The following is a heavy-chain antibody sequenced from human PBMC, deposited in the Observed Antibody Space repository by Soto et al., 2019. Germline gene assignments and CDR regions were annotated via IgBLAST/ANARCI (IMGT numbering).Heavy chain of an antibody. Sequence: PGGSLRLSCAASGFTFSSYWMHWVRQAPGKGLVWVSRINSDGSSTSYADSVKGRFTISRDNAKNTLYLQMNSLRAEDTAVYYCARVYYDSSGSSGFDPWGQGTLVTVSS. D-gene: IGHD3-22*01. V-gene: IGHV3-74*01. J-gene: IGHJ5*02. CDR2: INSDGSST. CDR1: GFTFSSYW. CDR3: ARVYYDSSGSSGFDP.